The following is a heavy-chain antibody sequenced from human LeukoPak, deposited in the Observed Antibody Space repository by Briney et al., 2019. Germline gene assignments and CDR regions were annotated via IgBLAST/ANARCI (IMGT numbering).Heavy chain of an antibody. CDR3: ARDIAAAGLFFDH. Sequence: PGGSLRLSCAASGFTFSSYWMSWVRQAPGKGLEWVANMKYDGSEKDYVDSVKGRFTISRDNAKNSLYLQMNSLRAEDTAVYYCARDIAAAGLFFDHWGQGTLVTVSS. D-gene: IGHD6-13*01. CDR1: GFTFSSYW. CDR2: MKYDGSEK. J-gene: IGHJ4*02. V-gene: IGHV3-7*01.